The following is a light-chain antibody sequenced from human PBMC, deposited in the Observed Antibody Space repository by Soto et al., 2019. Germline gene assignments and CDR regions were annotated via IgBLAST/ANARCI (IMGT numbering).Light chain of an antibody. V-gene: IGLV4-60*02. Sequence: QLVLTQSSSASASLGSSVKLTCTLSSGHSSYIIAWHQQQPGKAPRYLMKLEGSGSYNKGSGVPDRFSGSSSGADRYLTISNLQFEDEADYYCETWDINTGVFGGGTKVTVL. CDR3: ETWDINTGV. CDR1: SGHSSYI. J-gene: IGLJ2*01. CDR2: LEGSGSY.